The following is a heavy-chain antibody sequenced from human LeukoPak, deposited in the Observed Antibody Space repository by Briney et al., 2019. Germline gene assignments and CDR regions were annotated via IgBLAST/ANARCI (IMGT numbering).Heavy chain of an antibody. Sequence: SETLSLTCTVSGGSTSSYYWSWIRQPPGKGLEWIGYIYYSGSINYNPSLKSRVTISVDTSKNQFSLKLSSVTTADTAVYYCARGGDGYNYWFDPWGQGTLVTVSS. D-gene: IGHD5-24*01. J-gene: IGHJ5*02. CDR1: GGSTSSYY. CDR3: ARGGDGYNYWFDP. CDR2: IYYSGSI. V-gene: IGHV4-59*01.